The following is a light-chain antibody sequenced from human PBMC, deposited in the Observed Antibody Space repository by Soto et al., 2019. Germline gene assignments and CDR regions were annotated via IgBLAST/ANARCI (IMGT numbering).Light chain of an antibody. CDR1: QSVSNNY. CDR2: GTS. Sequence: EIVLTQSPCTLSLSPGERATLSCRASQSVSNNYLAWYQQKPGQAPRLLIYGTSTRATGIPARFSGSGSGPDFTLTISRLEPEDFAVYYCQQYGGSPWTFGQGTKVDI. J-gene: IGKJ1*01. V-gene: IGKV3-20*01. CDR3: QQYGGSPWT.